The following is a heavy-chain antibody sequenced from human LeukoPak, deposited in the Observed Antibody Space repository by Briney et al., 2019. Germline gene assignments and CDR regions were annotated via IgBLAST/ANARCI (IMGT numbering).Heavy chain of an antibody. CDR2: INPNSGGT. V-gene: IGHV1-2*02. Sequence: ASVKVSCKASGYTFTGYYMHWVRQAPGQGLEWMGWINPNSGGTNYAQKFQGRVTMTRDTSISTAYMELSRLRSDDTAVYYCARGGLLTIFGVVIRNWFDPWGQGTLVTVSS. D-gene: IGHD3-3*01. CDR1: GYTFTGYY. CDR3: ARGGLLTIFGVVIRNWFDP. J-gene: IGHJ5*02.